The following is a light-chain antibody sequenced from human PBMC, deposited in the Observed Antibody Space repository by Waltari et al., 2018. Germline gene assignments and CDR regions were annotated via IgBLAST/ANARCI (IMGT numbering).Light chain of an antibody. V-gene: IGLV1-44*01. CDR1: RSNIGSNT. CDR3: AAWDDGLNGWV. J-gene: IGLJ3*02. Sequence: QSVLTQPPSASGSPGQRVTISCSGSRSNIGSNTVNWYQQLPGTAPKLLIYTDSQRPSGVPDRFSGSKSGTSGYLAISGLQPEDEADYYCAAWDDGLNGWVFGGRTKLTVL. CDR2: TDS.